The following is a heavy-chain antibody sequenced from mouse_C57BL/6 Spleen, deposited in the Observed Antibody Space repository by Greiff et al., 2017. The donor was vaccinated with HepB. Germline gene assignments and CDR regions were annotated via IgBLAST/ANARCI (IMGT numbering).Heavy chain of an antibody. CDR1: GYTFTSYW. J-gene: IGHJ3*01. V-gene: IGHV1-69*01. CDR2: IDPSDSYT. Sequence: VQLQQSGAELVMPGASVKLSCKASGYTFTSYWMHWVKQRPGQGLEWIGEIDPSDSYTNYNQKFKGKSTLTVDKSSSTAYMQLSSLTSEDSAVYYCARGYYGSSPSFAYWGQGTLVTVSA. CDR3: ARGYYGSSPSFAY. D-gene: IGHD1-1*01.